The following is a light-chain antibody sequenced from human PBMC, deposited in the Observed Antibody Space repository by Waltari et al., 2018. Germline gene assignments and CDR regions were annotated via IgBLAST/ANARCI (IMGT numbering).Light chain of an antibody. V-gene: IGLV1-44*01. CDR2: ANN. Sequence: QSVLTQPPSASGTPGQRVTISCSGSSSNYGSTTVNRSPHHPGPAPKLLIHANNQRPSGVPDRFSGSKSGTSASLAISGLQSEDEADYYCAAWDDSLNGLYVFGTGTKVTVL. J-gene: IGLJ1*01. CDR1: SSNYGSTT. CDR3: AAWDDSLNGLYV.